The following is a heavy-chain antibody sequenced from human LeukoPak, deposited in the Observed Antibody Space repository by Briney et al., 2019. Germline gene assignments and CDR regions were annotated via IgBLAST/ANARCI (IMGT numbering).Heavy chain of an antibody. D-gene: IGHD2-15*01. J-gene: IGHJ4*02. V-gene: IGHV1-8*01. Sequence: ASVKVSCKASGYTFTSYDINWVRQATGQGLEWMGWMNPNSGNTGYAQKFQGRVTMTRNTSISTAYMELSSLRSEDTAVYYCARGASRLCSGGSCPWSFDFDYWGQGTLVTVSS. CDR1: GYTFTSYD. CDR2: MNPNSGNT. CDR3: ARGASRLCSGGSCPWSFDFDY.